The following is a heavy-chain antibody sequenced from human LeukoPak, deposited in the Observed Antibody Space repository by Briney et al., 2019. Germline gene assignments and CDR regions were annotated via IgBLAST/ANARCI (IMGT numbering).Heavy chain of an antibody. CDR3: ARVSREGLGMGNWYFDL. CDR2: TYYRSKWYN. J-gene: IGHJ2*01. V-gene: IGHV6-1*01. D-gene: IGHD7-27*01. CDR1: GDSVSSNSAA. Sequence: SQTLSLTCAISGDSVSSNSAAWNWIRQSPSRGLEWLGRTYYRSKWYNDYAVSVKSRITINPDTSKNQFSLQLNSVTPEDTAVYYCARVSREGLGMGNWYFDLWGRGTLVTVSS.